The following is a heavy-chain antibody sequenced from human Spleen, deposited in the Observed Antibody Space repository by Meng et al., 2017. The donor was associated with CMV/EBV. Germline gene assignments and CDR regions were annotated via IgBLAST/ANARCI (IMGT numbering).Heavy chain of an antibody. CDR1: GLIFSDYY. CDR3: AKEDGVAVAYFYYGMDV. Sequence: GESLKISCAGSGLIFSDYYMSWIRQAPGKGLVWVSSLSNRGSTISYEDSVKGRFTISRDNAKNSLYLQMSSLRPEDTAVYYCAKEDGVAVAYFYYGMDVWGQGTTVTVSS. J-gene: IGHJ6*02. CDR2: LSNRGSTI. V-gene: IGHV3-11*01. D-gene: IGHD6-19*01.